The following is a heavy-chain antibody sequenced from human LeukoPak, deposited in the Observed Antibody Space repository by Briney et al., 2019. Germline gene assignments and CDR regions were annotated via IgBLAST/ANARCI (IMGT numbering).Heavy chain of an antibody. CDR2: IYHSGST. J-gene: IGHJ4*02. V-gene: IGHV4-38-2*02. D-gene: IGHD5-18*01. Sequence: SETLSLTCTVSGYSINTGYYWGWIRQSPGKGLEWIASIYHSGSTYHSPSLKSRVTISVDTSKNQFSLKLDYVTAADSAVYYCARGRGYSATDYFDYWGQGTLVTVSS. CDR1: GYSINTGYY. CDR3: ARGRGYSATDYFDY.